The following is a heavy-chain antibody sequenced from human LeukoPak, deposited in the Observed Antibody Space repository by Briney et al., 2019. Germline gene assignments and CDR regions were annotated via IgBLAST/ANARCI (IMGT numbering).Heavy chain of an antibody. CDR2: ICLSGTP. D-gene: IGHD2-15*01. Sequence: GGSLRLSCVASGFTFTNYAMSWVRQAPGKGLEWVSAICLSGTPYYTDSVKGRFTISRDNSKKSLSLQMNSLRAEDTAVYYCAEDRLCGGSSCRHFDSWGQGSLVTVSS. J-gene: IGHJ4*02. CDR1: GFTFTNYA. CDR3: AEDRLCGGSSCRHFDS. V-gene: IGHV3-23*01.